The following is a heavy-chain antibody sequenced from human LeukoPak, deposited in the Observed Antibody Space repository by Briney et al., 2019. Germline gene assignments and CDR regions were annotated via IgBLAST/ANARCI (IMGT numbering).Heavy chain of an antibody. Sequence: ASVKVSCKASGYTFTNYYMHWVRQAPGQGLEWMGIINPNSGGTNYAQKFQGRVTMTRDTSISTAYMELSRLRSDDTAVYYCARELWGSSGWYVPYWGQGTLVTVSS. V-gene: IGHV1-2*02. CDR2: INPNSGGT. D-gene: IGHD6-19*01. CDR3: ARELWGSSGWYVPY. CDR1: GYTFTNYY. J-gene: IGHJ4*02.